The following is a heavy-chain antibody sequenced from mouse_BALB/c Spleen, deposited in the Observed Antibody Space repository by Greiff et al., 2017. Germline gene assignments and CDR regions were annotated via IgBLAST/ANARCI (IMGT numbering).Heavy chain of an antibody. CDR2: INPYNGDT. D-gene: IGHD2-4*01. CDR1: GYSFTGYF. J-gene: IGHJ3*01. CDR3: AIYYDYGFAY. Sequence: VQLKESGPELVKPGASVKISCKASGYSFTGYFMNWVMQSHGKSLEWIGRINPYNGDTFYNQKFKGKATLTVDKSSSTAHMELRSLASEDSAVYYCAIYYDYGFAYWGQGTLVTVSA. V-gene: IGHV1-20*02.